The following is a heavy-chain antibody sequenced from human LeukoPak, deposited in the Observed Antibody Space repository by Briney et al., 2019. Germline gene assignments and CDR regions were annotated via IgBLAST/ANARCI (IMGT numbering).Heavy chain of an antibody. CDR2: IKQDGSEK. J-gene: IGHJ6*02. D-gene: IGHD4-11*01. CDR1: GFTLSSYW. Sequence: PGGSLRLSCAASGFTLSSYWMSWVRQAPGKGLEWVANIKQDGSEKYYVDSVKGRFTISRDNAKNSLYLQMNSLRAEDTAVYYCARDSPDYSIGYYYYGMDVWGQGTTVTVSS. V-gene: IGHV3-7*03. CDR3: ARDSPDYSIGYYYYGMDV.